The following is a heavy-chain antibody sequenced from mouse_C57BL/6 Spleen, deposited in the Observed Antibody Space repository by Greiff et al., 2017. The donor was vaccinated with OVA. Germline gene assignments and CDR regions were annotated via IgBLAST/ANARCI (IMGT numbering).Heavy chain of an antibody. V-gene: IGHV1-81*01. CDR2: IYPRSGNT. Sequence: QVQLQQSGAELARPGASVKLSCKASGYTFTSYGISWVKQRTGQGLEWIGEIYPRSGNTYYNEKFKGKATLTADKSSSTAYMELRSLTSEDSAVYFCARSGYDERYYYAMDYWGQGTSVTVSS. J-gene: IGHJ4*01. CDR3: ARSGYDERYYYAMDY. CDR1: GYTFTSYG. D-gene: IGHD2-2*01.